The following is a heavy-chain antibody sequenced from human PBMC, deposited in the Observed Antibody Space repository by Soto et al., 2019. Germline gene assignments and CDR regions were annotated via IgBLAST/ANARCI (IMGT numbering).Heavy chain of an antibody. CDR2: VYHTGTT. CDR3: ARDIRGYSRALDY. Sequence: PSETLSLTCTVSGGSINNYYWTWIRQPPGKGLEWIGYVYHTGTTNYNPSLQNRVTISIDTSKNHYSLKLTSVTAADAALYYCARDIRGYSRALDYWGQGTQVTVSS. V-gene: IGHV4-59*01. D-gene: IGHD5-18*01. CDR1: GGSINNYY. J-gene: IGHJ4*02.